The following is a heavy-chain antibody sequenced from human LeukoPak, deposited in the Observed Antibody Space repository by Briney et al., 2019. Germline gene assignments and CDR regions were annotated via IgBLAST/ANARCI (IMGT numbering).Heavy chain of an antibody. V-gene: IGHV1-18*01. CDR3: ARDLLYCSGGSCPFDY. Sequence: GASVKVSCKASGYTFTSYGISWVRQAPGQGLEWMGWISTYNGNTSYAQKLQGRVTMTTDTSTSTAYMELRSLRSDDTAVYYCARDLLYCSGGSCPFDYWGQGTLVTVSS. D-gene: IGHD2-15*01. CDR2: ISTYNGNT. J-gene: IGHJ4*02. CDR1: GYTFTSYG.